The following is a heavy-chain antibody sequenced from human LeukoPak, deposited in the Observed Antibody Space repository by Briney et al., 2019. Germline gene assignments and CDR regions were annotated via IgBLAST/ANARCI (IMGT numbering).Heavy chain of an antibody. Sequence: GGSLRLSCAASGFTFSDYYMSWIRQAPGKGLEWVSYISSSGSTIYYADSVKGRFTISRDNAKNSLFLQMNSLRAEDTAVYYCAVLFGELLNSGDYWGQGTLVTVSS. D-gene: IGHD3-10*01. J-gene: IGHJ4*02. V-gene: IGHV3-11*04. CDR2: ISSSGSTI. CDR1: GFTFSDYY. CDR3: AVLFGELLNSGDY.